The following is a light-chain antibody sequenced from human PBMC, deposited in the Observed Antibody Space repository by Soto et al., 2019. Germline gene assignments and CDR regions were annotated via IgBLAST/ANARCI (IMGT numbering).Light chain of an antibody. J-gene: IGKJ1*01. CDR2: DAS. V-gene: IGKV3-11*01. CDR1: QSVSSF. CDR3: QQRSHWPWT. Sequence: TQPPSTLSLSPGERATLSCRPSQSVSSFLAWYQQKPGQAPRLLIYDASNRATGIPARFSGSGSGTDFTLTISSLEPEDFAVYSCQQRSHWPWTFGQGTKVDIK.